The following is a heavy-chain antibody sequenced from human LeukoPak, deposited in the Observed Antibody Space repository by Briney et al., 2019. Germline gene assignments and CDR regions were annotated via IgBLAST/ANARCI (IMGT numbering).Heavy chain of an antibody. CDR1: GFTFSRYT. J-gene: IGHJ4*02. CDR3: VSGDFRF. Sequence: PGRSLRLSCAVSGFTFSRYTMHWVRQAPGKGLEWVTVISGDGTNKFYAESVKGRFTVSRDNSKNMLLLQMNSLRREDTAVYYCVSGDFRFWGQGTLVTVSS. CDR2: ISGDGTNK. D-gene: IGHD2-21*01. V-gene: IGHV3-30*04.